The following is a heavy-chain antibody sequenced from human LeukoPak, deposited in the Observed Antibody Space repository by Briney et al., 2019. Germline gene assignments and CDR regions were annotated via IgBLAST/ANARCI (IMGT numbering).Heavy chain of an antibody. CDR1: GFTFSDYY. D-gene: IGHD3-9*01. Sequence: GGSLRLSCAASGFTFSDYYMSWIRQAPGKGLEWVSYISSSGSAIYYADSVKGRFTISRDNAKNSLYLQMNSLGAEDTAVYYCASSVKYDILTGYYNYALHWGQGTLVTVSS. CDR3: ASSVKYDILTGYYNYALH. J-gene: IGHJ4*02. V-gene: IGHV3-11*01. CDR2: ISSSGSAI.